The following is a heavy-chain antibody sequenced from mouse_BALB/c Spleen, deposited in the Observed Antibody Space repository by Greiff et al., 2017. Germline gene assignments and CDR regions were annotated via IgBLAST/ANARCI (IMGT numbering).Heavy chain of an antibody. J-gene: IGHJ2*01. D-gene: IGHD2-4*01. CDR3: ARLITAWFAY. CDR1: GYTFTDYN. V-gene: IGHV1S29*02. CDR2: IYPYNGGT. Sequence: VQLQQSGPELVKPGASVKISCKASGYTFTDYNMHWVKQSHGKSLEWIGYIYPYNGGTGYNQKFKSKATLTVDNSSSTAYMELRSLTSEDSAVYYCARLITAWFAYWGQGTTLTVSS.